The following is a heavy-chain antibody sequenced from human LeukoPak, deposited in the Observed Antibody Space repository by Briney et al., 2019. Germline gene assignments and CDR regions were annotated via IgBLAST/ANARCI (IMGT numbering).Heavy chain of an antibody. J-gene: IGHJ4*02. CDR2: ISGSGGST. D-gene: IGHD2-15*01. V-gene: IGHV3-23*01. CDR3: AKSRGLSSTFDY. Sequence: PGGSLRLSCAASGFTFSSYAMSWVRQAPGKGLEWVSAISGSGGSTYYAASVKGRFAISRDNSKNTLYLQMNSLRAEDTAVYYCAKSRGLSSTFDYWGQGTLVTVSS. CDR1: GFTFSSYA.